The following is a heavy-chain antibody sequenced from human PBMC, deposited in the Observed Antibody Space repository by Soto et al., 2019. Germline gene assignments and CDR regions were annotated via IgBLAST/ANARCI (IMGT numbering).Heavy chain of an antibody. J-gene: IGHJ4*02. CDR2: IYKSGRT. V-gene: IGHV4-59*01. CDR3: AARSYSSGVLFEY. D-gene: IGHD3-10*01. Sequence: SETLSLTCTVSGGSISNYYNMWIRQPPGKGLEYIGYIYKSGRTNYNPSLKSRVTISVHASQNQVSLKLTSVPAADTGVYSCAARSYSSGVLFEYWGQGTLVTVSS. CDR1: GGSISNYY.